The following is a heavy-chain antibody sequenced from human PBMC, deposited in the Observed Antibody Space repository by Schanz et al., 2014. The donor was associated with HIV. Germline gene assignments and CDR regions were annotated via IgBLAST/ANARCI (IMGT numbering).Heavy chain of an antibody. CDR1: GYTFTSQY. CDR2: MNPNRGNA. D-gene: IGHD3-16*02. V-gene: IGHV1-8*02. J-gene: IGHJ6*02. Sequence: QVQLVQSGAEVKKPGASVKVSCKASGYTFTSQYMHWVRQAPGQGLEWMGWMNPNRGNAGFAQNFQGRVTLTRDTSITTAYMELTSLRPEDTAVYYCARRRGWGSYRYFPYGLDVWGQGTTVTVSS. CDR3: ARRRGWGSYRYFPYGLDV.